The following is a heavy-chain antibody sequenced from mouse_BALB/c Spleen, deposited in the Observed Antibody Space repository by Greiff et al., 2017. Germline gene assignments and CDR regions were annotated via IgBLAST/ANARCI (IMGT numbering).Heavy chain of an antibody. CDR1: GFNIKDYY. V-gene: IGHV14-1*02. CDR2: IDPENGNT. D-gene: IGHD2-3*01. CDR3: ARIYDGYYGAMDY. J-gene: IGHJ4*01. Sequence: EVQLQQSGAELVRPGALVKLSCKASGFNIKDYYMHWVKQRPEQGLEWIGWIDPENGNTIYDPKFQGKASITADTSSNTAYLQLSSLTSEDTAVYYCARIYDGYYGAMDYWGQGTSVTVSS.